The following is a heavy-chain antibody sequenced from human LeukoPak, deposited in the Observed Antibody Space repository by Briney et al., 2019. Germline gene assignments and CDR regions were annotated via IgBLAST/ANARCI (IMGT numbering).Heavy chain of an antibody. D-gene: IGHD1-26*01. Sequence: SQTLSLTRAISGDSVSSNSVVWNWLTQSPSGGLEWLGGTYYRSKWSNDYTLSLRSRMSINPDTSKNQFSLQLNSVTPEDSAVYYCASVRNGAPDAFDIWGQGTMVTVSS. J-gene: IGHJ3*02. CDR1: GDSVSSNSVV. V-gene: IGHV6-1*01. CDR3: ASVRNGAPDAFDI. CDR2: TYYRSKWSN.